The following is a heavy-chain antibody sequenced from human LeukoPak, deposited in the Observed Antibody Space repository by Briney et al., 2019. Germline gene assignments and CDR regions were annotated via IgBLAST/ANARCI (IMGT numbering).Heavy chain of an antibody. CDR3: ASHGSYGPSYFDY. J-gene: IGHJ4*02. Sequence: PSETLSLTCTVSGGSISSYYWSWIRQPPGKGLEWIGYIYYSGSTNYNPSLKSRVTISVDTSKNQFSLKLSSVTAADTAVYSCASHGSYGPSYFDYWGQGTLVTVSS. CDR2: IYYSGST. V-gene: IGHV4-59*08. D-gene: IGHD1-26*01. CDR1: GGSISSYY.